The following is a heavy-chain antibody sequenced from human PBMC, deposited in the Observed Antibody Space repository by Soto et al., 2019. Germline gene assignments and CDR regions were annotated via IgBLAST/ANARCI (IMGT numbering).Heavy chain of an antibody. Sequence: QVQLVQSGAEVKKPGSSVKVSCKASGGTFSSYTISWVRQAPGQGLEWMGRIIPILGIANYAQKFQGRVTITADKPTSTAYMELSSLRSEDTAVYYCAGGYSYGFDYWGQGTLVTVSS. CDR3: AGGYSYGFDY. CDR1: GGTFSSYT. V-gene: IGHV1-69*02. CDR2: IIPILGIA. J-gene: IGHJ4*02. D-gene: IGHD5-18*01.